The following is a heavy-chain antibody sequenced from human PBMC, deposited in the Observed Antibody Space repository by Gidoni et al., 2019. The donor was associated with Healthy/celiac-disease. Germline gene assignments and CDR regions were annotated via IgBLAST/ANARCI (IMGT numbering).Heavy chain of an antibody. Sequence: EVQLVESGGGVVQPGGSLRLSCAASGFPFDDYAMHRVRQAPGKGLEWVSLISGDGGSTYSADSVKGRFTISRDNSKNSLYLQMNSLRTEDTALYYCAKGLPSGYCSSTSCYMRTYYFDYWGQGTLVTVSS. D-gene: IGHD2-2*02. CDR1: GFPFDDYA. J-gene: IGHJ4*02. CDR2: ISGDGGST. CDR3: AKGLPSGYCSSTSCYMRTYYFDY. V-gene: IGHV3-43*02.